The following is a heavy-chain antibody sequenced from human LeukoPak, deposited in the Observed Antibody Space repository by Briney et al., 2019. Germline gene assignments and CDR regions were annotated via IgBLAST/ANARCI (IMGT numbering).Heavy chain of an antibody. J-gene: IGHJ4*02. Sequence: GGSLRLSCAASGFTFSSYAMSWVRQAPGKGLEWVSAISGSGGSTYYADSLKGWFTISRDNSKSTLYLQITGLRAEDTALYYCAKPHYYDSGGYLFDYWGQGTLVTVSS. V-gene: IGHV3-23*01. CDR1: GFTFSSYA. D-gene: IGHD3-22*01. CDR3: AKPHYYDSGGYLFDY. CDR2: ISGSGGST.